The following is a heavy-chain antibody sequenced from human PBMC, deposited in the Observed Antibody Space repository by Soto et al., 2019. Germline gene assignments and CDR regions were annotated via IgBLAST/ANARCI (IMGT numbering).Heavy chain of an antibody. V-gene: IGHV3-33*01. CDR2: IWYDGSNK. J-gene: IGHJ6*02. CDR1: GFTFSSYG. CDR3: ATDSYYYYGMDV. Sequence: QVQLVESGGGVVQPGRSLRLSCAASGFTFSSYGMHWVRQAPGKGLEWVAVIWYDGSNKYYADSVKGRFTISRDNSKNTLYLQMNSLRAEDTAVYYCATDSYYYYGMDVWGQGTTVTVSS.